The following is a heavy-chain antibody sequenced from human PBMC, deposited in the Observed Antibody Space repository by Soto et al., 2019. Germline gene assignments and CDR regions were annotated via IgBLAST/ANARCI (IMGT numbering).Heavy chain of an antibody. D-gene: IGHD3-10*01. Sequence: PGGSLRLSCAASGFTFSSYAMSWVRQAPGKGLEWVSAISGSGGSTYYADSVKGRFTISRDNSKNTLYLQMNSLRAEDTAVYYCAKPNLVLLRFGEFPERGPHAFDIWGQGTMVPVSS. CDR1: GFTFSSYA. V-gene: IGHV3-23*01. CDR2: ISGSGGST. J-gene: IGHJ3*02. CDR3: AKPNLVLLRFGEFPERGPHAFDI.